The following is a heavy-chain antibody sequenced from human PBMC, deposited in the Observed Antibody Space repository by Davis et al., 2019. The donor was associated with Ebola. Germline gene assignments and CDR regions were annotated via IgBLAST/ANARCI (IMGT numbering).Heavy chain of an antibody. Sequence: AASVKVSCKASGGTFASSAINWVRQAPGQGLEWIGRINAYNGHTNYAQKFQGRVTVSTDTSTSTAYMELRSLRSDDTALYYCARDATTVTTIWFDPWGQGTLVTVSS. D-gene: IGHD4-17*01. V-gene: IGHV1-18*01. CDR3: ARDATTVTTIWFDP. J-gene: IGHJ5*02. CDR2: INAYNGHT. CDR1: GGTFASSA.